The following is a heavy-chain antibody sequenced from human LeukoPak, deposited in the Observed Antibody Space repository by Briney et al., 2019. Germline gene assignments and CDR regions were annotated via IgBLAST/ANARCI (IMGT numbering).Heavy chain of an antibody. Sequence: GGSLRLSCVASGFTFSSYWMHWVRQDPRKGLVWVSRINGDGRNINYADSVRDRFTISRDNAKNTLYLQMNSLRAEDTAVYYCAYQCGRDCYYYLDVWGKGTTVIVSS. D-gene: IGHD2-21*01. J-gene: IGHJ6*03. CDR1: GFTFSSYW. CDR3: AYQCGRDCYYYLDV. V-gene: IGHV3-74*01. CDR2: INGDGRNI.